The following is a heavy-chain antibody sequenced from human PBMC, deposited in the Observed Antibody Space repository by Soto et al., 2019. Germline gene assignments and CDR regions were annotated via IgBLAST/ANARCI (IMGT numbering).Heavy chain of an antibody. J-gene: IGHJ4*02. V-gene: IGHV1-69*13. Sequence: ASVKVSCKASGGTFSSYAISWVRQAPGQGLEWMGGIIPIFGTANYAQKFQGRVTITADESTSTAYMELSSLRSEDTAVYYCARDPSSHYGGNSGSWGQGTLVTVSS. D-gene: IGHD4-17*01. CDR1: GGTFSSYA. CDR3: ARDPSSHYGGNSGS. CDR2: IIPIFGTA.